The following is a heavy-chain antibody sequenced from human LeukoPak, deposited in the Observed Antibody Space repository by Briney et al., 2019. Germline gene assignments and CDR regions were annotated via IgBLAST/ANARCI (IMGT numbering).Heavy chain of an antibody. CDR3: AIQTVVPGAIVPEGPADF. Sequence: GGSLRLSCAASGFTFSSYWMSWVRQAPGKGLEWVSAISGSGGSTYYADSVKGRFTISRDNSKNTLYLQMNSLRAEDTAVYYCAIQTVVPGAIVPEGPADFWGQGTLVTVSS. CDR1: GFTFSSYW. J-gene: IGHJ4*02. D-gene: IGHD2-2*02. CDR2: ISGSGGST. V-gene: IGHV3-23*01.